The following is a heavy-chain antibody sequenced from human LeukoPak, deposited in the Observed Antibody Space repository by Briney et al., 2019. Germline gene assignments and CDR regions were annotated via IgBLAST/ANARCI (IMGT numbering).Heavy chain of an antibody. Sequence: GSLRLSCTVSGGSISSYYWSWIRQPPGKGLEWIGYIYYSGSTNYNPSLKSRVTISVDTSKNQFSLKLSSVTAADTAVYYCARVLITFGGVTIFDYWGQGTLVTVSS. CDR3: ARVLITFGGVTIFDY. J-gene: IGHJ4*02. CDR2: IYYSGST. V-gene: IGHV4-59*01. CDR1: GGSISSYY. D-gene: IGHD3-16*01.